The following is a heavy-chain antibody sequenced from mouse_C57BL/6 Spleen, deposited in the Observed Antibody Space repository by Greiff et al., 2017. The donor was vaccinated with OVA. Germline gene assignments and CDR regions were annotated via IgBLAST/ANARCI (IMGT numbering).Heavy chain of an antibody. CDR1: GYAFSSYW. D-gene: IGHD4-1*01. CDR3: ARDPFLTGTLYFDY. CDR2: IYPGDGDT. V-gene: IGHV1-80*01. Sequence: QVQLQQSGAELVKPGASVKISCKASGYAFSSYWMNWVKQRPGKGLEWIGQIYPGDGDTNYNGKFKGKATLTADKSSSTAYMQLSSLTSEDSAVYFCARDPFLTGTLYFDYWGQGTTLTVSS. J-gene: IGHJ2*01.